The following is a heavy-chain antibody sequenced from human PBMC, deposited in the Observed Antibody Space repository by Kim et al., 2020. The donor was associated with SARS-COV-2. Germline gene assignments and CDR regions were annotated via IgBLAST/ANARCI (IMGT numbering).Heavy chain of an antibody. CDR3: AKVRDGTMIVVWGAFDI. D-gene: IGHD3-22*01. J-gene: IGHJ3*02. CDR2: ISGSGGST. CDR1: GFTFSSYA. V-gene: IGHV3-23*01. Sequence: GGSLRLSCAASGFTFSSYAMSWVRQAPGKGLEWVSAISGSGGSTYYADSVKGRFTISRDNSKNTLYLQMNSLRAEDTAVYYCAKVRDGTMIVVWGAFDIWGQGTMVTVSS.